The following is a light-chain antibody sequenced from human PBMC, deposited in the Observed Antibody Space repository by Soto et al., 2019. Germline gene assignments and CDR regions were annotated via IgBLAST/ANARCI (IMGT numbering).Light chain of an antibody. J-gene: IGLJ1*01. V-gene: IGLV2-18*01. CDR3: SLYTSTSTFV. CDR2: EVS. Sequence: QSVLTQPPPVSGSPGQSVTISCTGTSSDVGSYNRVSWYQQSPGTAPKLMIYEVSNRPSGVSDRFSGSKSGNTASLTISGLQAEDEADYYCSLYTSTSTFVFGTGTKLTVL. CDR1: SSDVGSYNR.